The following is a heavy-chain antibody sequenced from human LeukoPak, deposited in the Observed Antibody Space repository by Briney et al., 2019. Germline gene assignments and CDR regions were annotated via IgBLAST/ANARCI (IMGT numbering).Heavy chain of an antibody. J-gene: IGHJ5*02. Sequence: ASVKVSCKASGYTFTSYGISWVRQAPGQGLEWMGWISAYNGNTNYAQKLQGRVTMTTDTSTSTAYMELRSLRSDDTAVYCCARDPGYYDSRSWFDPWGQGTLVTVSS. CDR1: GYTFTSYG. CDR2: ISAYNGNT. CDR3: ARDPGYYDSRSWFDP. D-gene: IGHD3-22*01. V-gene: IGHV1-18*01.